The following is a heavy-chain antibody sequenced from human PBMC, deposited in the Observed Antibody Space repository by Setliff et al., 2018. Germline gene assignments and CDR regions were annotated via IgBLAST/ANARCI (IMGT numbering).Heavy chain of an antibody. D-gene: IGHD3-22*01. Sequence: GGSLRLSCAASGFTFSTYSMNWVRQAPGRGLEWVSSISSSSSYIYYADSVKGRFTISRDNAKNSLYLQMNSLRAEDTALYYCAKSLYFYDSSGYYYDRDYFYYMDVWGKGSTVTVSS. CDR3: AKSLYFYDSSGYYYDRDYFYYMDV. CDR1: GFTFSTYS. J-gene: IGHJ6*03. V-gene: IGHV3-21*01. CDR2: ISSSSSYI.